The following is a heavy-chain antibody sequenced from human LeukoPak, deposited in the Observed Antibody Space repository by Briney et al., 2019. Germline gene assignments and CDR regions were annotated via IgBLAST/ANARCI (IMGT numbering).Heavy chain of an antibody. V-gene: IGHV4-39*07. CDR1: GASSSSGSNY. D-gene: IGHD3-10*01. CDR3: ASTVVRGVIIPHHY. J-gene: IGHJ4*02. Sequence: PSETLSLTCSVSGASSSSGSNYWGWIRQPPGKGLAWIGSIHYSGSTYYNPSLKSRVTISVDTSKTQFSLKLSSVTAADTAVYYCASTVVRGVIIPHHYWGQGTLVTVSS. CDR2: IHYSGST.